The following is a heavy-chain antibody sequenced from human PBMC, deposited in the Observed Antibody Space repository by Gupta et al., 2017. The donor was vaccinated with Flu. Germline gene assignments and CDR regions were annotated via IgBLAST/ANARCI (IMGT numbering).Heavy chain of an antibody. J-gene: IGHJ6*01. CDR2: ISYSGTT. CDR1: GGSITTPNSY. V-gene: IGHV4-31*03. Sequence: QVQLQESGPGLVKASQTLSLTCTVSGGSITTPNSYCTSIRQPPGTALEWLGYISYSGTTSYNLSPQSRITMSVDTSTNKISLSLASVTAADTASYYCARERREVTTRWYGGRRRRDFHVYGMDVWGQGTTVTVSP. D-gene: IGHD1-26*01. CDR3: ARERREVTTRWYGGRRRRDFHVYGMDV.